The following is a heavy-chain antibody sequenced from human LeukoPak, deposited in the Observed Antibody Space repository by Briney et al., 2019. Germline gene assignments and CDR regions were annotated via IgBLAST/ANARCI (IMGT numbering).Heavy chain of an antibody. J-gene: IGHJ4*02. D-gene: IGHD6-6*01. CDR3: ARDGYTTSSVFRD. CDR1: GYTFSNHW. V-gene: IGHV3-7*01. Sequence: PGGCLRLSCAASGYTFSNHWMSWVRQARGKGVEWVANIKQDGSEKNYADSVRGRFTISRDNAKNSLYLQMNSLRAEDTAVYYCARDGYTTSSVFRDWGQGTLVTVSS. CDR2: IKQDGSEK.